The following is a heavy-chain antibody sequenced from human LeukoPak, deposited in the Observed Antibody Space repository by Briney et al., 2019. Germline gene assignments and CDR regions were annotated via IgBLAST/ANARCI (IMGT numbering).Heavy chain of an antibody. V-gene: IGHV3-30*18. D-gene: IGHD6-19*01. CDR3: AKEPSGYGSGWSY. Sequence: GGSLRLSCAASGFTFSSYGMHWVRQAPGKGLEWVAVISYDGSNKYYADSVKGRFTISRDNSKNTLYLQMNSLRAEDTAVYYCAKEPSGYGSGWSYWGQGTLVTVSS. J-gene: IGHJ4*02. CDR1: GFTFSSYG. CDR2: ISYDGSNK.